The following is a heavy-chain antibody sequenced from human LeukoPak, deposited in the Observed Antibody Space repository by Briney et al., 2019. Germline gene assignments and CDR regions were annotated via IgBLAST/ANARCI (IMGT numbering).Heavy chain of an antibody. CDR1: GGTFSSYA. CDR2: IIPILGIA. J-gene: IGHJ4*02. CDR3: ARFALRKYGDYGQADY. V-gene: IGHV1-69*04. D-gene: IGHD4-17*01. Sequence: GSSVKVSCKASGGTFSSYAISWVRQAPGQGLEWMGRIIPILGIANYAQKFQGRVTITADKSTSTAYMELSSLRSEDTAVYYCARFALRKYGDYGQADYWGQGTLVTVSS.